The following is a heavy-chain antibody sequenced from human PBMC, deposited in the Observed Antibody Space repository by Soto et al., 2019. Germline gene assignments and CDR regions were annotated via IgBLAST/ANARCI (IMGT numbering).Heavy chain of an antibody. J-gene: IGHJ4*02. CDR3: AKDDFTDRGDDYFDY. D-gene: IGHD2-21*02. V-gene: IGHV3-23*01. Sequence: GGSLRLSCAASGFSFTNFAMSWVREAPGKGLEWVAGIGASGDITWYADSVKGRLSISRDNSKNTLYLQLNSLRFEDTAVYYCAKDDFTDRGDDYFDYWGPGTLVTVSS. CDR1: GFSFTNFA. CDR2: IGASGDIT.